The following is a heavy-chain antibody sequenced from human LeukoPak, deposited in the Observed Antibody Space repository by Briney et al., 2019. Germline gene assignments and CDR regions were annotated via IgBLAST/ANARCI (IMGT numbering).Heavy chain of an antibody. D-gene: IGHD6-19*01. J-gene: IGHJ6*03. CDR2: IYYSGST. CDR3: ARHSPSIAVAGTIPYYYYYMDV. V-gene: IGHV4-39*01. CDR1: GGSISSSSYY. Sequence: PSETLSLTCTVSGGSISSSSYYWGWIRQPPGKGLEWIGSIYYSGSTYYNPSLKSRVTISVDTSKNQFSLKLSSVTAADTAVYYCARHSPSIAVAGTIPYYYYYMDVWGKGTTVTISS.